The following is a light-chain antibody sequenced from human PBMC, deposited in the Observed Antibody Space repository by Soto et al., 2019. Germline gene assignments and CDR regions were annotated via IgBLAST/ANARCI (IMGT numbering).Light chain of an antibody. V-gene: IGKV3-20*01. J-gene: IGKJ1*01. CDR2: GAS. Sequence: TVWPGDIYLCEGERDNIYSGTSQSFTSNYLAWYQQKPGQAPRLLIYGASTRATGIPDRFSCSGSGTDFTLTICSLEPEDVALYCCHHYGSSPRRVGQGTKVDIK. CDR1: QSFTSNY. CDR3: HHYGSSPRR.